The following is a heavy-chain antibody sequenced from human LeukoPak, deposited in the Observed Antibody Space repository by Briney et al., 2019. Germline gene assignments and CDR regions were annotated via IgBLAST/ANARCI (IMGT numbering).Heavy chain of an antibody. J-gene: IGHJ4*02. CDR1: GFTFSSYA. D-gene: IGHD6-19*01. Sequence: AGGSLRLSCAASGFTFSSYAMTWVRQAPGKGLEWVSAIGGTTYYADSVKGRFTISRDNSKSTLYLQMNSLRAEDTAVYYCAKAYHDSGCLIDYWGQGTLVTVSS. V-gene: IGHV3-23*01. CDR3: AKAYHDSGCLIDY. CDR2: IGGTT.